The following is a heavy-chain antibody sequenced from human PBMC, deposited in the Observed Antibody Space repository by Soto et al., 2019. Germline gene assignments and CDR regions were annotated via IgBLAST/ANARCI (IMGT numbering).Heavy chain of an antibody. Sequence: PSETLSLTCTVSGGSISSSSYYWGWTRQPPGKGLEWIGSIYYSGSTYYNPSLKSRVTISVDTSKNQSSLKLSSVTAADTAVYYCARPFPNYYDSSGSSDYWGQGTLVTVSS. J-gene: IGHJ4*02. CDR3: ARPFPNYYDSSGSSDY. D-gene: IGHD3-22*01. CDR2: IYYSGST. V-gene: IGHV4-39*01. CDR1: GGSISSSSYY.